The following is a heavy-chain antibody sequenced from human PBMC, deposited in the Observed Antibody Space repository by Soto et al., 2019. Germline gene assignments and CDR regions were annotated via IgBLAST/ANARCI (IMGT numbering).Heavy chain of an antibody. D-gene: IGHD6-13*01. Sequence: AGSLRLSCAASGFTFSSYSMNWVRQAPGKGLEWVSSISSSSSYIYYADSVKGRFTISRDNARNSLYLQMNSLRAEDTAVYYCAREAIAAAGPFDYWGQGTLVTVSS. CDR3: AREAIAAAGPFDY. CDR1: GFTFSSYS. CDR2: ISSSSSYI. J-gene: IGHJ4*02. V-gene: IGHV3-21*01.